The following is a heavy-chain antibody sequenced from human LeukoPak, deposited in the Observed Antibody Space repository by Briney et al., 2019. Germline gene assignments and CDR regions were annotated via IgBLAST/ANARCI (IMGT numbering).Heavy chain of an antibody. Sequence: PGGSLRLPCAASGFTFSSYWMHWVRQAPGKGLVWVSRINSDGSSTSYADSVKGRFTISRDNAKNTLYLQMNSLRAEDTAVYYCAREDGADAFDIWGQGTMVTVSS. CDR1: GFTFSSYW. CDR2: INSDGSST. J-gene: IGHJ3*02. CDR3: AREDGADAFDI. D-gene: IGHD4-17*01. V-gene: IGHV3-74*01.